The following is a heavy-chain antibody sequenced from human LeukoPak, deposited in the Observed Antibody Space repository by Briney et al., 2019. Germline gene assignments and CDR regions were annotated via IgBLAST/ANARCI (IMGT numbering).Heavy chain of an antibody. V-gene: IGHV3-33*01. CDR3: ATLRSDSRGWYYFDY. CDR1: GFSFRSYG. CDR2: IWYDGSNK. Sequence: PGGSLRLSCAASGFSFRSYGMHLVRQAPGKGLEWVALIWYDGSNKYYADSVKGRFTISRDNSKKMLYLQMDSLRAEDTAVYYCATLRSDSRGWYYFDYWGQGTLVSVSS. J-gene: IGHJ4*02. D-gene: IGHD6-19*01.